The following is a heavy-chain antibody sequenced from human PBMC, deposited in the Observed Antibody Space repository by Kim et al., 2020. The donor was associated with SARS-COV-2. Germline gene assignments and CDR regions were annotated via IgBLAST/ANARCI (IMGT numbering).Heavy chain of an antibody. CDR3: AKDLGYCSGGSCYPTPFGGMDA. CDR2: IWYDGSNK. D-gene: IGHD2-15*01. J-gene: IGHJ6*02. V-gene: IGHV3-33*06. Sequence: GGSLRHSCAASGFSFSSYDMHWVRQAPGKGLEWVAVIWYDGSNKYYADSVKGRFTISRDNSKNTLYLQMNSLRAEDTAVYYCAKDLGYCSGGSCYPTPFGGMDAWGQGTTVTVSS. CDR1: GFSFSSYD.